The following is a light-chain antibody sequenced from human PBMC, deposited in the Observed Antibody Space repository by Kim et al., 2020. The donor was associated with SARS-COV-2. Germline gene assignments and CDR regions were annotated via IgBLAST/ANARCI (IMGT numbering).Light chain of an antibody. V-gene: IGKV3-20*01. CDR3: QQYGSAPPYT. Sequence: EIVLTQSPGTLYLSPGERATLSCRASQSVSSSYLAWYQQKPGQAPRLLIYGASSRATGIPDRFSGSGSGTYFTLTISRLEPEDFAVYYCQQYGSAPPYTFGQGTKLEI. CDR1: QSVSSSY. J-gene: IGKJ2*01. CDR2: GAS.